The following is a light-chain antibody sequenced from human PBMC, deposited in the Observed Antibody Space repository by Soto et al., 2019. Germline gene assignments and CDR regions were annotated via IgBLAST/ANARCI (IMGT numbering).Light chain of an antibody. CDR2: WAS. CDR1: QSVLYSSNNENY. Sequence: DIVMTQSPDPLPVSLGERATINCKSSQSVLYSSNNENYLAWYQQKPGQSPKLLIYWASTRESGVPDRFSGSGSGTDFTLTISSLQAEDVAVYYCQQYYSSPRTFGQGTKVEIK. CDR3: QQYYSSPRT. V-gene: IGKV4-1*01. J-gene: IGKJ1*01.